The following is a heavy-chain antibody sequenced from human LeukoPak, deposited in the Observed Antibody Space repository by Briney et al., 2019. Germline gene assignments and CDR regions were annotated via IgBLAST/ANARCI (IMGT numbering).Heavy chain of an antibody. CDR3: AREGRVPAAINAFDI. CDR1: GFTFSSYA. J-gene: IGHJ3*02. D-gene: IGHD2-2*01. CDR2: ISYDGSNK. V-gene: IGHV3-30-3*01. Sequence: PGGSLRLSCAASGFTFSSYAMHWVRQAPGKGLEWVAVISYDGSNKYYADSVKGRFTISRDNSKNTLYLQMNSLRAEDTAVYYCAREGRVPAAINAFDIWGQGTMVTVSS.